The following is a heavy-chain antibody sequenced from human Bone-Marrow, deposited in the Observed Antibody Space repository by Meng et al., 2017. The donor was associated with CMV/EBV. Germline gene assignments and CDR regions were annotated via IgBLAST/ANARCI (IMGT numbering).Heavy chain of an antibody. CDR2: VSGGDGTT. Sequence: GGSLRLSCVSSGSTFSTYAMSWVRQAPGKGLEWVAAVSGGDGTTYYADSVKGRFTISRDNSKNTVYLQMKSLRAEDTAIYYCAKSWSGWPYDAFDVWGQGTMVTV. D-gene: IGHD3-3*01. V-gene: IGHV3-23*01. CDR3: AKSWSGWPYDAFDV. CDR1: GSTFSTYA. J-gene: IGHJ3*01.